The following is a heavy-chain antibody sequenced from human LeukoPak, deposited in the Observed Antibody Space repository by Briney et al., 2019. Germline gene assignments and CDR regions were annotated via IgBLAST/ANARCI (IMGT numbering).Heavy chain of an antibody. J-gene: IGHJ4*02. CDR2: IKEDGSEK. D-gene: IGHD3-22*01. CDR3: ARDQFSGYYDY. V-gene: IGHV3-7*01. CDR1: GFTFSSYW. Sequence: PGGSLRLSCAASGFTFSSYWMTRVRQAPTKGLEWVANIKEDGSEKYYVDSVKGRFTISRDNAKNSLYLQINSLRAEDTAVYYCARDQFSGYYDYWGQGTLVTVSS.